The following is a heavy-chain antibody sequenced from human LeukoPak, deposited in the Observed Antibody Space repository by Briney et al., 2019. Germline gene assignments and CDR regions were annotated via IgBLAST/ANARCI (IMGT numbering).Heavy chain of an antibody. J-gene: IGHJ4*02. CDR1: GGSISSSSYY. D-gene: IGHD6-19*01. CDR3: ARQLVGTYSSGWYSDY. Sequence: SETLSLTCTVSGGSISSSSYYWSWIRQPAGKGLEWIGRIYTSGSTNYNPSLKSRVTISVDTSKNQFSLKLSSVTAADTAVYYCARQLVGTYSSGWYSDYWGQGTLVTVSS. CDR2: IYTSGST. V-gene: IGHV4-61*02.